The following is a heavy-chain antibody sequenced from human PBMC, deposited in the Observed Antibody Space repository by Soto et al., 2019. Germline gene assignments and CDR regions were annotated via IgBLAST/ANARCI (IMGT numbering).Heavy chain of an antibody. J-gene: IGHJ4*02. CDR2: ISSSSSYI. Sequence: GGSLRLSCAASGFTFSSYSMNWVRQAPGKGLEWVSSISSSSSYIYYADSVKGRFTISRDNAKNSLYLQMNSLRAEDTAVYYCARVGLLFDSSGYYYYFDYWGQGTLVTVSS. D-gene: IGHD3-22*01. CDR1: GFTFSSYS. CDR3: ARVGLLFDSSGYYYYFDY. V-gene: IGHV3-21*01.